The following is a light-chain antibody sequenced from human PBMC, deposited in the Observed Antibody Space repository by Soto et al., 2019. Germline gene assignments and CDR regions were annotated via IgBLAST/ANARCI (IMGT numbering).Light chain of an antibody. V-gene: IGKV3-20*01. CDR3: QVYDASPMYT. J-gene: IGKJ2*01. Sequence: EIVLTQSPGTLSLSPGERGTLSCRASQSVSSNYIAWYKQKPGQAPRLLFYGASRRATGIPDRFSGSGSGTDFTLTISRLEPEDCAVYYCQVYDASPMYTFGLGTKLEIK. CDR2: GAS. CDR1: QSVSSNY.